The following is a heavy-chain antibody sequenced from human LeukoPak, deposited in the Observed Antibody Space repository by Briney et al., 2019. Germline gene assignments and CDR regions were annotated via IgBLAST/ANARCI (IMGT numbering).Heavy chain of an antibody. V-gene: IGHV3-20*04. CDR2: INWNGGRS. Sequence: GGSLRLSCAAAGFTFDDYGMSWVRQTPGKGLEWVSGINWNGGRSGYADSVKGRFTTSRDNAQKSLYLQMNSLRAEDTALYYCARDSPYYYDSSGYYHLYFDYWGQGTLVTVSS. CDR1: GFTFDDYG. D-gene: IGHD3-22*01. J-gene: IGHJ4*02. CDR3: ARDSPYYYDSSGYYHLYFDY.